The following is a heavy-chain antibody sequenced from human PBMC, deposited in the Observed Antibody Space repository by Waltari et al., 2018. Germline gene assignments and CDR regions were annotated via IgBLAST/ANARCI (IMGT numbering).Heavy chain of an antibody. V-gene: IGHV4-39*01. Sequence: QLQLQESGPGLVKPSETLSLTCTVSGGSISRSSYYWGWIRPPPGKGLEWVGSIYYSGSTYYNPSLKSRVTISVDTSKNQFSLKLSSVTAADTAVYYCARHTAGYSSGWTLDYWGQGTLVTVSS. CDR3: ARHTAGYSSGWTLDY. CDR2: IYYSGST. D-gene: IGHD6-19*01. CDR1: GGSISRSSYY. J-gene: IGHJ4*02.